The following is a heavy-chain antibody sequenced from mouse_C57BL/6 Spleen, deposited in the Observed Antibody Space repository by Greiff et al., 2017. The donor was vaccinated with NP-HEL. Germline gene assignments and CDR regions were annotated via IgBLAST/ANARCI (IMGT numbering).Heavy chain of an antibody. CDR3: ARGTRLLRAMDY. V-gene: IGHV1-64*01. D-gene: IGHD2-3*01. J-gene: IGHJ4*01. CDR2: FHPNSGST. CDR1: GYTFTSYW. Sequence: QVHVKQPGAELVKPGASVKLSCKASGYTFTSYWMHWVKQRPGQGLEWIGMFHPNSGSTNYNEKFKSKATLAVDKSSSTAYMQLSSLTSEDSAVYYCARGTRLLRAMDYWGQGTSVTVSS.